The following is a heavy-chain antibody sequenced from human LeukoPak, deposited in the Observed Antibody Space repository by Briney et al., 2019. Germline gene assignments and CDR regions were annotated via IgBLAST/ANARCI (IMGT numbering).Heavy chain of an antibody. V-gene: IGHV3-30-3*01. CDR2: ISYDGSNK. J-gene: IGHJ4*02. CDR3: ARDSDYYGSGSYDY. Sequence: PGGSLRLSCAASGSTFSSYAMHWVRQAPGKGLEWVAVISYDGSNKYYADSVKGRFTISRDNSKNTLYLQMNSLRAEDTAVYYCARDSDYYGSGSYDYWGQGTLVTVSS. CDR1: GSTFSSYA. D-gene: IGHD3-10*01.